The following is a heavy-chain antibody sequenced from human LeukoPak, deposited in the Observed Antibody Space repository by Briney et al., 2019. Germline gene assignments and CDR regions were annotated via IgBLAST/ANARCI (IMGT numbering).Heavy chain of an antibody. CDR3: ARGLTGIAASSFDY. J-gene: IGHJ4*02. D-gene: IGHD6-13*01. CDR1: GYSISSGYY. CDR2: IYHSGST. Sequence: SETLSLTCAVSGYSISSGYYWGWILQPPGKGLEWIGSIYHSGSTYYNPSLKSRVTISVDTSKNQFSLKLSSVTAADTAVYYCARGLTGIAASSFDYWGQGTLVTVSS. V-gene: IGHV4-38-2*01.